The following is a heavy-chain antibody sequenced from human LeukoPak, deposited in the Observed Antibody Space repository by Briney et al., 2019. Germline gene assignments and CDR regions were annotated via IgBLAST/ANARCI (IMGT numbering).Heavy chain of an antibody. CDR1: GFTFSSYW. D-gene: IGHD2-2*01. J-gene: IGHJ6*02. CDR3: ARVADSSTRYYYYYGMDV. Sequence: GGSLRLSCAASGFTFSSYWMSWVRQAPGKGLEWVANIKQDGSEKYYVDSVKGRFTISRDNAKNSLYLQMNSLRAEDTAVYYCARVADSSTRYYYYYGMDVWAKGPRSPSP. V-gene: IGHV3-7*01. CDR2: IKQDGSEK.